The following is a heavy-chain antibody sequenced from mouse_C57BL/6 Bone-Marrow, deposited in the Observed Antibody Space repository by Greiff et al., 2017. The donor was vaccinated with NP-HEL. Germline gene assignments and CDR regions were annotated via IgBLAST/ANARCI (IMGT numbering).Heavy chain of an antibody. D-gene: IGHD2-1*01. CDR3: TRPIYYGKYAY. CDR2: IDPENGDT. CDR1: GFNITDDY. Sequence: VQLQQSGAELVRPGASVKLSCTASGFNITDDYMHWVKQRPEQGLEWIGWIDPENGDTEYASKFQGKATITADTSSNTAYLELSSLTSEDTAVYYCTRPIYYGKYAYWGQGTTLTVS. V-gene: IGHV14-4*01. J-gene: IGHJ2*01.